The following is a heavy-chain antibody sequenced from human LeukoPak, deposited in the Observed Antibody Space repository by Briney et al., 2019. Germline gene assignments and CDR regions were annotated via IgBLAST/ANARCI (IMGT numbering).Heavy chain of an antibody. V-gene: IGHV3-11*01. CDR2: INTFGRTI. J-gene: IGHJ4*02. Sequence: GGSLRLSCAASGFTFSDYSMNWVRQAPGKGLEWVSYINTFGRTIHYADSVKGRFTISRDNAKNSLYLQMNSLRAEDTALYYCAKVSGVDFWSGYYDYWGQGTLVTVSS. D-gene: IGHD3-3*01. CDR3: AKVSGVDFWSGYYDY. CDR1: GFTFSDYS.